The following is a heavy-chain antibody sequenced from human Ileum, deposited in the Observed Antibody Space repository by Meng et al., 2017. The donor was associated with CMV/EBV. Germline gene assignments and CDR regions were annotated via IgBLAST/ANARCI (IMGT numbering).Heavy chain of an antibody. D-gene: IGHD6-13*01. CDR1: GFTVSSNY. J-gene: IGHJ3*02. V-gene: IGHV3-66*02. CDR2: IYSSGST. CDR3: ARAATGSTGAFYI. Sequence: GESLKISCAASGFTVSSNYMNWVRQAPGKGLEWVSIIYSSGSTYYADSVKGRFTISRDYSKNALYLQMNSLRAEDTAVYYCARAATGSTGAFYIWGQGTMVTGSS.